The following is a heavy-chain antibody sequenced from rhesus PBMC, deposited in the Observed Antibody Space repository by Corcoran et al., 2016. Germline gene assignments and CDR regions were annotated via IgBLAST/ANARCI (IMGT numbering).Heavy chain of an antibody. D-gene: IGHD3-16*01. CDR3: TRSEYYYSGSYYQFDY. J-gene: IGHJ4*01. CDR1: GFTFSNYG. CDR2: NKNKTDCGTA. Sequence: EVQLVESGGGLVQPGGSLRLSCAASGFTFSNYGMSWVRQAPGKGLDWVCRNKNKTDCGTAANAESVKGRFTFSRDDLKNTLYLKMNSLKTEDTAVYYCTRSEYYYSGSYYQFDYWGQGVLVTVSS. V-gene: IGHV3-16*02.